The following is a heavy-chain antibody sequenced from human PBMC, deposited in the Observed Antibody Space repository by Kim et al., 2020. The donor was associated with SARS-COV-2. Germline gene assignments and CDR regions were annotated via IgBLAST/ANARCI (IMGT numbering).Heavy chain of an antibody. V-gene: IGHV3-74*01. J-gene: IGHJ4*02. CDR3: ARDPRDSSSWYYFDY. Sequence: DSVKGRFTISRGNAKNTLYLQMNSLRAEDTAVYYCARDPRDSSSWYYFDYWGQGTLVTVSS. D-gene: IGHD6-13*01.